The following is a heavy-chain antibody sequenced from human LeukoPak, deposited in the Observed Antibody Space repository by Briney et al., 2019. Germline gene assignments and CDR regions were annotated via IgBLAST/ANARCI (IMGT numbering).Heavy chain of an antibody. D-gene: IGHD3-3*01. J-gene: IGHJ6*03. CDR1: GFTFSSYG. V-gene: IGHV3-23*01. Sequence: GGSLRLSCAASGFTFSSYGMSWVRQAPGKGLEWVSAISGSGGSTYYADSVKGRFTISRDNSKNSLYLQMNSLRAEDTALYYCARVSRTYYDFWSGYCYYYYMDVWGKGTTVTVSS. CDR2: ISGSGGST. CDR3: ARVSRTYYDFWSGYCYYYYMDV.